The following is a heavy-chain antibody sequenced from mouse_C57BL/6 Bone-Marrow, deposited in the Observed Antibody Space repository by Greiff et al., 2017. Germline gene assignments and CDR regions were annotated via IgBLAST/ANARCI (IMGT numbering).Heavy chain of an antibody. J-gene: IGHJ3*01. CDR2: IDPENGDT. Sequence: VQLKESGAELVRPGASVKLSCTASGFNIKDYYMHWVKQRPEQGLEWIGWIDPENGDTEYASKFQGKATITVDTSSNTAYLQLSSLTSEDTAVYYCTRFAYGGRGTGVTVSA. V-gene: IGHV14-4*01. CDR1: GFNIKDYY. CDR3: TRFAY.